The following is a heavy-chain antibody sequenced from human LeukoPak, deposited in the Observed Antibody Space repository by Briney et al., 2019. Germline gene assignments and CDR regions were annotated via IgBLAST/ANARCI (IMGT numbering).Heavy chain of an antibody. CDR1: EFTFSSYS. V-gene: IGHV3-21*01. CDR2: ISSSSSHI. J-gene: IGHJ4*02. CDR3: ARGRGLPGPLDY. Sequence: GGSLRLSCAASEFTFSSYSMNWVRQAPGKGLEWVSSISSSSSHIYYADSVKGRFTISRDNAKNSLHLQMNSLRAEDTAVYYCARGRGLPGPLDYWGQGTLVTVSS. D-gene: IGHD3-10*01.